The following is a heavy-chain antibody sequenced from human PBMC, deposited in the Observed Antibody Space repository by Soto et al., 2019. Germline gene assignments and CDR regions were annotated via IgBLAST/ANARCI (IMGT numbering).Heavy chain of an antibody. CDR3: ARVTAVAGDLDY. Sequence: SETLSLTCTVSGGSISSGDYYWSWIRQPPGKGLERIGYIYYSGSTYYNPSLKSRVTISVDTSKNQFSLKLSSVTAADTAVYYCARVTAVAGDLDYWGQGTLVTVSS. J-gene: IGHJ4*02. D-gene: IGHD6-19*01. V-gene: IGHV4-30-4*01. CDR1: GGSISSGDYY. CDR2: IYYSGST.